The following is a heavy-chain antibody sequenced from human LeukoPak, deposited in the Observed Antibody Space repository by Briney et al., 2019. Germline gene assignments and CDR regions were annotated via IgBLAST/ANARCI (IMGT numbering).Heavy chain of an antibody. J-gene: IGHJ4*02. CDR2: ISSSSSYI. V-gene: IGHV3-21*01. Sequence: GGSLTLSCAASGFTFSSYSMNWVRQAPGKGLEWVSSISSSSSYIYYADSVKGRFTISRDNAKNSLYLQMNSLRAEDTAVYYCARDLSGDYFSGYWGQGTLVTVSS. CDR1: GFTFSSYS. CDR3: ARDLSGDYFSGY. D-gene: IGHD4-17*01.